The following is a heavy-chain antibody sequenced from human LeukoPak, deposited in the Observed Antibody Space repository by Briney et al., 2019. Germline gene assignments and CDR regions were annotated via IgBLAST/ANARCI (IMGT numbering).Heavy chain of an antibody. CDR3: ARGIQWELLFFEY. V-gene: IGHV4-4*07. CDR1: GGSISSHY. J-gene: IGHJ4*02. CDR2: ISTSGST. Sequence: PETLSLTCTVSGGSISSHYWSWIRQPAGKGLEWIGRISTSGSTNYNPSLKSRVTMSVDTSKKHFSLKLSSVTAADTAVYYCARGIQWELLFFEYWGQGTLVTVSS. D-gene: IGHD1-26*01.